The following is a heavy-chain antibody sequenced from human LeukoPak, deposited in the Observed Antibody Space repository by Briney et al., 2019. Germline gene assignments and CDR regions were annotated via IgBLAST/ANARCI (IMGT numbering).Heavy chain of an antibody. CDR2: INPKSDDT. CDR1: GYIFTDYY. CDR3: AREEDYNDTSDCFPLGY. D-gene: IGHD3-22*01. V-gene: IGHV1-2*02. Sequence: ASVKVSCKASGYIFTDYYMHWVRQAPGQGLEWMGWINPKSDDTKYAQNFQGRVTMTWDTSISTANMEVSRLTSDDTAVYYCAREEDYNDTSDCFPLGYWDQGTLVTVSA. J-gene: IGHJ1*01.